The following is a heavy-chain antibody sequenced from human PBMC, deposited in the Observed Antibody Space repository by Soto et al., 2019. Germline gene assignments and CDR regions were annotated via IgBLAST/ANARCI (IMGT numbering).Heavy chain of an antibody. CDR2: INWNGGST. V-gene: IGHV3-20*01. J-gene: IGHJ3*02. D-gene: IGHD1-26*01. CDR3: ARHSKWELYPGGAFDI. Sequence: EVQLVESGGGVVRPGGSLRLSCAASGFSFDDYGMSWVRQAPGKGLEWVSGINWNGGSTGYADSVKGRFTISRDNAKNSLYLQMNSLRAEYTALYHCARHSKWELYPGGAFDIWGQGTMVTVSS. CDR1: GFSFDDYG.